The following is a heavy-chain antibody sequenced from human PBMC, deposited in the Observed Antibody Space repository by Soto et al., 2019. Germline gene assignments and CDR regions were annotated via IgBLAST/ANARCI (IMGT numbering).Heavy chain of an antibody. Sequence: GESLKISCKGSGFSFTNYWISWVRQMPGKGLEWMGNIDPVDSYANYSPSFQGHVAFSVDTSISTAYLQWSSLKASDTAMYFCARIESIARNWFDPWGQGTLVTVSS. CDR2: IDPVDSYA. J-gene: IGHJ5*02. CDR3: ARIESIARNWFDP. V-gene: IGHV5-10-1*01. CDR1: GFSFTNYW. D-gene: IGHD6-13*01.